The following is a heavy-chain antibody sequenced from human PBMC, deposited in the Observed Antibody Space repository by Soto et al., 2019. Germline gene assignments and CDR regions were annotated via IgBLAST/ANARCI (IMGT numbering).Heavy chain of an antibody. Sequence: QVQLQESGPGLVKPSQTLSLTCTVSGGSISSGGYSWSWIRQHPGKGLEWIGYIYYSGSTYYNPSLKSGVTISVDTSKNKCSLKLSSVTAADTAVYYCARWRSSWFDAFDIWGQGTMVTVSS. CDR2: IYYSGST. CDR3: ARWRSSWFDAFDI. J-gene: IGHJ3*02. D-gene: IGHD6-13*01. V-gene: IGHV4-31*03. CDR1: GGSISSGGYS.